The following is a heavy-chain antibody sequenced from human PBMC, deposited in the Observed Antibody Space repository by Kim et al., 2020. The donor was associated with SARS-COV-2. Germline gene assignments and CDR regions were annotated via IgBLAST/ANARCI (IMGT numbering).Heavy chain of an antibody. V-gene: IGHV4-61*01. D-gene: IGHD1-1*01. CDR2: IYYSGST. CDR3: AGDKTGTGWFDP. J-gene: IGHJ5*02. Sequence: SETLSLTCTVSGGSVSSGSYYWSWIRQPPGKGLEWIGYIYYSGSTNYNPSLKRRATISVDTSKNQFPLKLSSVTAADTAVYYCAGDKTGTGWFDPWGQGTLVTVSS. CDR1: GGSVSSGSYY.